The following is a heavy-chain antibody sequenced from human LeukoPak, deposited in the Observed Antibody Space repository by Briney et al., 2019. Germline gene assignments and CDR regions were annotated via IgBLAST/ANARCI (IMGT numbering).Heavy chain of an antibody. D-gene: IGHD3-10*01. CDR1: GFTFDDYA. Sequence: GGSLRLSCAASGFTFDDYAMHWVRQAPGKGLEWVSGISWNSGSIGYADSVKGRFTISRDNAKNSLYLQMNSLRAEDTALYYCAKDRTYYGYRTEGFDYWGQGTLVTVSS. V-gene: IGHV3-9*01. CDR3: AKDRTYYGYRTEGFDY. CDR2: ISWNSGSI. J-gene: IGHJ4*02.